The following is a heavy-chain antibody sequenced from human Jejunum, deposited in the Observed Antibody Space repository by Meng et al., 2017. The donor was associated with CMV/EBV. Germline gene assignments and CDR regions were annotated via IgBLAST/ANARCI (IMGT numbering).Heavy chain of an antibody. CDR3: AGGSGCSGATCYPTPMDV. D-gene: IGHD2-15*01. V-gene: IGHV3-21*01. Sequence: MNWVRQAPGKGLEWVSSISSDSNYIYHADSVKGRFTISRDNAKKSLYLEMSSLRAEDTATYYCAGGSGCSGATCYPTPMDVWGQGTTVTVSS. J-gene: IGHJ6*02. CDR2: ISSDSNYI.